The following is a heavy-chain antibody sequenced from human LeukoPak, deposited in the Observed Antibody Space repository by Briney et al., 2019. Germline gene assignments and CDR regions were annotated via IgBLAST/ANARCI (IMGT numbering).Heavy chain of an antibody. CDR3: AREYNWNDGGGFDP. V-gene: IGHV4-38-2*02. J-gene: IGHJ5*02. Sequence: PSETLSLTCTVSGYSISSGYYWGWIRQPPGKGLEWIGSIYHSGSTYYNPSLKSRVTISVDTSKNQFSLKLSSVTAADTAVYYCAREYNWNDGGGFDPWGQGTLVTVSS. D-gene: IGHD1-20*01. CDR2: IYHSGST. CDR1: GYSISSGYY.